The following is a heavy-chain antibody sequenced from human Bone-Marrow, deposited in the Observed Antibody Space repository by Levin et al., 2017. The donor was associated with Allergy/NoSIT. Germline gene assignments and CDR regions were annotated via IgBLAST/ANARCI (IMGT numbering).Heavy chain of an antibody. CDR2: MSSRGSD. CDR3: ARDSRRYYESGNPYYYYNGMDV. V-gene: IGHV4-59*01. CDR1: GGSISSYY. J-gene: IGHJ6*02. D-gene: IGHD3-10*01. Sequence: KASETLSLTCTVSGGSISSYYWSWIRQPPGKGLEWIGYMSSRGSDNYNPSLKSRVTISVDTSKNQFSLSLSSVTAADTAVYYCARDSRRYYESGNPYYYYNGMDVWGQGTTVTVPS.